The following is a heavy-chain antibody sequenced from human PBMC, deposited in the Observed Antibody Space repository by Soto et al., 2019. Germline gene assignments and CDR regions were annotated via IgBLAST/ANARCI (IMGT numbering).Heavy chain of an antibody. Sequence: QVQQVQSGAEVKKPGASVKVSCKASGYSFATYGFSWVRQAPGQGLECVGWISAHNGDTHYSQKFQGRVTLTTDTSTNTGYMVLRSLTSDDTAVYFCATEPIYYNDGSGYYPLGHWGQGTLVTVSS. CDR2: ISAHNGDT. CDR3: ATEPIYYNDGSGYYPLGH. J-gene: IGHJ4*02. CDR1: GYSFATYG. D-gene: IGHD3-22*01. V-gene: IGHV1-18*04.